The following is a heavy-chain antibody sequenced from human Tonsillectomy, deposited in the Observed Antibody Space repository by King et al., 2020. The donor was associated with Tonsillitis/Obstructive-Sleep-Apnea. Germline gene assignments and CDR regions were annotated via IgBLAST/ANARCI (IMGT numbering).Heavy chain of an antibody. CDR1: GFTFSSYS. CDR2: ISSSSSYI. D-gene: IGHD6-13*01. J-gene: IGHJ4*02. V-gene: IGHV3-21*01. Sequence: VQLVESGGGLVKPGGSLSLSCAASGFTFSSYSMNWVRQAPGKGLEWVSSISSSSSYIYYADSAKGRFTISRDNAKNSLYLQMNSLRAEDTAVYYCARGSGYSSSWYDYWGQGTLVTVSS. CDR3: ARGSGYSSSWYDY.